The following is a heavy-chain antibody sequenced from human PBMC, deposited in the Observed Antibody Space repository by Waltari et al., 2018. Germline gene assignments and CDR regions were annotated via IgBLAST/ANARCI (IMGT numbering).Heavy chain of an antibody. J-gene: IGHJ6*03. CDR1: GFNFKGYE. CDR2: ISSNGRTT. CDR3: VRDASYYYYYYMDV. V-gene: IGHV3-48*03. Sequence: EVQLVESGGGLVQPGGSLRLSCAASGFNFKGYELNWVRQAPGKGLEWVSSISSNGRTTHYADSVKSRFTISRDNAKNSLDLHMNSLRAEDMAVYYCVRDASYYYYYYMDVWGKGTTVTVSS.